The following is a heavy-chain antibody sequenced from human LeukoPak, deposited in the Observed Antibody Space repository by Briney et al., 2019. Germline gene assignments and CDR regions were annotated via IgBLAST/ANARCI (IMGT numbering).Heavy chain of an antibody. V-gene: IGHV5-51*01. CDR1: GYSFTNYW. D-gene: IGHD6-13*01. CDR2: ISPGDSDP. Sequence: GESLKISCKGSGYSFTNYWIGWVRQMPGKGLEWMGIISPGDSDPRYSPSCQGQVTISVDKSISTAYLQWSSLKAPDTAMYYCARAGGGGIRAYDYWGQGTLVTVSS. J-gene: IGHJ4*02. CDR3: ARAGGGGIRAYDY.